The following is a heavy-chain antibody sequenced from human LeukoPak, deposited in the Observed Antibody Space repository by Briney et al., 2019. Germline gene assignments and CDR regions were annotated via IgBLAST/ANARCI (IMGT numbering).Heavy chain of an antibody. CDR2: IYTSGST. D-gene: IGHD2-2*01. Sequence: SQTLSLTCTVSGGSISSGSYYWSWIRQPAGKGLEWIGRIYTSGSTNYNPSLKSRVTMSVDTSKNQFSLKLSSVTAADTAVYYCARDRGTSCYHCYYMDVWGKGTTVTVSS. V-gene: IGHV4-61*02. J-gene: IGHJ6*03. CDR1: GGSISSGSYY. CDR3: ARDRGTSCYHCYYMDV.